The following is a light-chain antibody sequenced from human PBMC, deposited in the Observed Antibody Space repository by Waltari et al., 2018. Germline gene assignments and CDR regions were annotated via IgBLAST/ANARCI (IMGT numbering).Light chain of an antibody. CDR2: VNIDASI. V-gene: IGLV4-69*02. CDR3: QTWATGSYV. CDR1: SGPSHYA. Sequence: QLVLTQSPSASASLGASVKLTCTLSSGPSHYAVAWHQQQPNKAPRYLMKVNIDASISKGDGVPDRFSGSTSGAERHLTISSLQSEDEADYYCQTWATGSYVFGPGTKVTV. J-gene: IGLJ1*01.